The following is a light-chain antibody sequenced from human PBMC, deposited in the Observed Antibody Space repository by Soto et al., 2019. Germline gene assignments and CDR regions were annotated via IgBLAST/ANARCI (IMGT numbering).Light chain of an antibody. CDR3: QQYNSYPLT. CDR2: DAS. V-gene: IGKV1-5*01. Sequence: DIRMTQSPSTLSASVGDRVTITCRASQSISSWLAWYQQKPGKAPKLLIYDASSLDSGVPSRFSGSGSGTEFTLTISSLQPDDFATYYCQQYNSYPLTFGGGNKVEIK. CDR1: QSISSW. J-gene: IGKJ4*01.